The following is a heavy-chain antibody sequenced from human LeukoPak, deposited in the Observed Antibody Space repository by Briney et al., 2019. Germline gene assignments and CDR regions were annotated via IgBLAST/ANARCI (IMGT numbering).Heavy chain of an antibody. CDR3: ARIWFGLRRLYYFDY. V-gene: IGHV4-59*01. Sequence: PSETLSLTCTVSGGSMNNYYWNWIRQPPGKGLEWIGYLYNNGSTNYNPSLKSRVTISVGTSKNQFSLKVTSVTAADTAVYFCARIWFGLRRLYYFDYWGQGTLVTVSS. D-gene: IGHD3-10*01. CDR2: LYNNGST. CDR1: GGSMNNYY. J-gene: IGHJ4*02.